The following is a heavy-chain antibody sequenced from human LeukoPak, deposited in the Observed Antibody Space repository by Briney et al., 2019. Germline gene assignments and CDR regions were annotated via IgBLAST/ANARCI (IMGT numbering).Heavy chain of an antibody. D-gene: IGHD6-6*01. V-gene: IGHV1-18*01. Sequence: ASVKVSFKASGYTFTNYGISWIRQAPGQGLEWMGWISGYNGNANYPQKLQGRVTMTTDTSTSTSYMELRSLRSDDTAVYYCARSSAEVLNYYYYAMDVWAQGTTVTVPS. CDR3: ARSSAEVLNYYYYAMDV. J-gene: IGHJ6*02. CDR2: ISGYNGNA. CDR1: GYTFTNYG.